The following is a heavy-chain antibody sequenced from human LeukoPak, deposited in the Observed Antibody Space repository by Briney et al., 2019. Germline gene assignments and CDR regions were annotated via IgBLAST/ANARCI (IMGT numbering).Heavy chain of an antibody. CDR1: GYSFTDYW. CDR2: IYPRDSHT. J-gene: IGHJ6*03. Sequence: GESLKISCKASGYSFTDYWIGWVRQMPGKGLERMGIIYPRDSHTIYSPSFQGQVTVSADKSITTAYLQWSSLKASDTAIYYCTRVDFYYYYMDFWGKGTTVSVSS. V-gene: IGHV5-51*01. CDR3: TRVDFYYYYMDF.